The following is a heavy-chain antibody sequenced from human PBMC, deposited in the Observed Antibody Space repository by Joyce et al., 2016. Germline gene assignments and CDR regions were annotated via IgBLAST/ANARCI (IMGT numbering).Heavy chain of an antibody. V-gene: IGHV3-15*01. CDR1: GINFRNPC. CDR3: STNTVLGDAFDI. J-gene: IGHJ3*02. Sequence: VLLVESGGGLVKPGGSLRLSCAASGINFRNPCRTWVRQAPGKGVEWVGRIKSKTDGGTTDYAAPVKGRFTISRDDSKKTLYLQMHGLKTEDTAVYYCSTNTVLGDAFDIWGQGTMVSVSS. CDR2: IKSKTDGGTT. D-gene: IGHD4-17*01.